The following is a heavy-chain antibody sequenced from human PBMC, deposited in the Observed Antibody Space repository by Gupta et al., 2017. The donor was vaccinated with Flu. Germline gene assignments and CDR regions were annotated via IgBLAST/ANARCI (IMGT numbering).Heavy chain of an antibody. V-gene: IGHV1-2*06. CDR1: TGYY. CDR3: ARACTSTSCYTGYYYYMDV. Sequence: TGYYMHWVRKAPGQGLEWMGRINPNSGGTNFAQKFQGRVTMTRDTSISTAYMDLSRLSSDDTAVYYCARACTSTSCYTGYYYYMDVWGKGTTVTVSS. CDR2: INPNSGGT. D-gene: IGHD2-2*02. J-gene: IGHJ6*03.